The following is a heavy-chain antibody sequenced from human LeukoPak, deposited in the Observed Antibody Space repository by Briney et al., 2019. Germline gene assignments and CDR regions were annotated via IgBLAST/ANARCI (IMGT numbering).Heavy chain of an antibody. CDR2: IKSKTGGGTT. CDR3: TTYPYSGSYYADDAFDI. D-gene: IGHD1-26*01. V-gene: IGHV3-15*01. J-gene: IGHJ3*02. Sequence: GGSLRLSCAASGLPFSNVWMSWVRQAPGKGLEWVGRIKSKTGGGTTDYAAPVKGRFTISRDDSKNTLYLQMNSLKTEDTAVYYCTTYPYSGSYYADDAFDIWGQGTMVTVSS. CDR1: GLPFSNVW.